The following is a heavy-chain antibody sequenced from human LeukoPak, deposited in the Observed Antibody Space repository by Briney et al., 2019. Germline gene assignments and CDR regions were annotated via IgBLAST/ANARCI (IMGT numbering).Heavy chain of an antibody. D-gene: IGHD3-16*01. Sequence: SETLSLTCTVSGGSISSSSYYWGWIRQPPGKGLEWIGNLFHSGTTYYNPSLKSRVSISVDTSKNQFSLKLNSVTAADTDVYYCARQGYGMSSFFDHWGQGTLVTVSS. CDR2: LFHSGTT. CDR1: GGSISSSSYY. CDR3: ARQGYGMSSFFDH. J-gene: IGHJ4*02. V-gene: IGHV4-39*01.